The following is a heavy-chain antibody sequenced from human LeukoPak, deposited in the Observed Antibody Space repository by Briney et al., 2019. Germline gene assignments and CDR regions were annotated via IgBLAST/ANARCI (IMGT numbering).Heavy chain of an antibody. CDR2: ISGSGDTT. V-gene: IGHV3-23*01. CDR3: ASIQKIDY. CDR1: GFPFSNYG. J-gene: IGHJ4*02. Sequence: PGGSLRLSCAASGFPFSNYGMSWVRQAPGKGLEWVSAISGSGDTTYFADSVKGRFTISRDNSKNTLYVQMNSLRAEDTAVYYCASIQKIDYWGQGTLVTVSS.